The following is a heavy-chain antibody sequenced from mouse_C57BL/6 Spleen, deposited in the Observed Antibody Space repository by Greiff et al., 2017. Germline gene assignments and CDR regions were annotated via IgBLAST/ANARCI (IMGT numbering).Heavy chain of an antibody. CDR2: FYPGSGSI. J-gene: IGHJ1*03. D-gene: IGHD2-5*01. CDR1: GYTFTEYT. Sequence: QVQLQQSGAELVKPGASVKLSCKASGYTFTEYTIHWVKQRSGQGLEWIGWFYPGSGSIKYNEKFKDKATLTADKSSSTVYIELSRLTTEDSAVYFCARHEGLGSHYVCWYFDVWGTGTTVTVSS. V-gene: IGHV1-62-2*01. CDR3: ARHEGLGSHYVCWYFDV.